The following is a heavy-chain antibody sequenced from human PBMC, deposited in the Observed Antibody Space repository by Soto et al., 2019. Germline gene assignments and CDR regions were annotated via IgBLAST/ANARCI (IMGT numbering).Heavy chain of an antibody. CDR3: AKDTLWLGDASDI. CDR1: GFTFSSYA. V-gene: IGHV3-23*01. Sequence: VGSLRLSCAASGFTFSSYAMSWVRQAPGKGLEWVSAISGSGGSTYYADSVKGRFTISRDNSKNTLYLQMNSLRAEDTAVYYCAKDTLWLGDASDIWGQGTMVTVSS. J-gene: IGHJ3*02. D-gene: IGHD6-19*01. CDR2: ISGSGGST.